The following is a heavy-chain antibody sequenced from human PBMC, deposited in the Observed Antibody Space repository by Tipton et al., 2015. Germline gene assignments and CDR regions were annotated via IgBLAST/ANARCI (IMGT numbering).Heavy chain of an antibody. Sequence: QSGAEVKKPGASVKVSCKASGYTFTNYGFSWVRQAPGQGLEWMGWISAHNGNTNYAQKFQGRVTMTTDTSTSTAHMELRSLRSDDTAVYYCTNYVYGVVPSGVFWGQGTLVTVSS. CDR3: TNYVYGVVPSGVF. CDR2: ISAHNGNT. J-gene: IGHJ4*01. V-gene: IGHV1-18*01. CDR1: GYTFTNYG. D-gene: IGHD3-16*01.